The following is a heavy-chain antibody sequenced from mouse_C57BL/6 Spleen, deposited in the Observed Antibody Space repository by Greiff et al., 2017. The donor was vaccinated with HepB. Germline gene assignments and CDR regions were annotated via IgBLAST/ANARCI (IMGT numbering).Heavy chain of an antibody. CDR3: AREEDSSGYFDY. CDR2: IYPGDGDT. Sequence: VQLKQSGPELVKPGASVKISCKASGYAFSSSWMNWVKQRPGKGLEWIGRIYPGDGDTNYNGKFKGKATLTADKSSSTAYMQLSSLTSEDSAVYFCAREEDSSGYFDYWGQGTTLTVSS. D-gene: IGHD3-2*02. J-gene: IGHJ2*01. V-gene: IGHV1-82*01. CDR1: GYAFSSSW.